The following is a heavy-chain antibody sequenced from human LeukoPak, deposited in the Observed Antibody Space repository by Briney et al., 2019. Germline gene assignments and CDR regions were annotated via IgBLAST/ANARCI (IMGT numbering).Heavy chain of an antibody. J-gene: IGHJ4*02. CDR1: GFTFSSYG. D-gene: IGHD6-19*01. Sequence: PGGSLRLSCAASGFTFSSYGMHWVRQAPGKGLEWVAVISYDGSNKYYADSVKGRFTISRDNSKNTLYLQMNSLRAEDTAVYYCATLPSRWLVPNFDYWGQGTLVTVSS. V-gene: IGHV3-30*03. CDR2: ISYDGSNK. CDR3: ATLPSRWLVPNFDY.